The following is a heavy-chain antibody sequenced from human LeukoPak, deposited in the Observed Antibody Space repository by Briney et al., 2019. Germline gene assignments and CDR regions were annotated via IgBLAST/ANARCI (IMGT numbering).Heavy chain of an antibody. V-gene: IGHV4-38-2*01. CDR3: ARADHFGSGYFDY. D-gene: IGHD3-3*02. CDR1: GYSISSGYY. CDR2: IYHSGRT. Sequence: SETLSLTCAVSGYSISSGYYWGWIRQPPGKGLEWIGSIYHSGRTYYNPSLKSRVTISVDTSKNQFSLKLSSVTAADTAVYYCARADHFGSGYFDYWGQGTLVTVSP. J-gene: IGHJ4*02.